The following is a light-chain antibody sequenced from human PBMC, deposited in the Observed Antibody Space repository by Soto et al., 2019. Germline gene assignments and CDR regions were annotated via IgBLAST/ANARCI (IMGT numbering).Light chain of an antibody. CDR2: EVS. Sequence: QSALTQPPSAPGSPGRSVTISCIGTSSDVGGYNYVSWYQQHPGKAPKLMIYEVSKRPSGVPDRFSGSKSGNTASLTVSGLQAEDEADYYCSSYAGSNNVFGTGTKVTVL. CDR1: SSDVGGYNY. CDR3: SSYAGSNNV. J-gene: IGLJ1*01. V-gene: IGLV2-8*01.